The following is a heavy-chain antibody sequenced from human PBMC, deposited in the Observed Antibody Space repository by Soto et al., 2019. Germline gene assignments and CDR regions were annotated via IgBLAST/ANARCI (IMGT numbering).Heavy chain of an antibody. V-gene: IGHV3-48*02. CDR1: GFAFDTYN. Sequence: EVQLVQSGGDWVQPGGSLRLSCVASGFAFDTYNMNWVRQTPGKGLEWVSYISTGSSTIYYADSVKGRFTISRDNAKKSLFLHMNDLRNEDAAVYYCARGAFTSASCYLDYWGQGTLVTVSS. CDR3: ARGAFTSASCYLDY. J-gene: IGHJ4*02. CDR2: ISTGSSTI. D-gene: IGHD2-2*01.